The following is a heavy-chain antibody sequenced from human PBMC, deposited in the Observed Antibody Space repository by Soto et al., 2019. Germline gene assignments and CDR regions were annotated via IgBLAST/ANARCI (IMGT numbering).Heavy chain of an antibody. CDR1: GGSVSNSNYY. CDR2: VYYRGRS. D-gene: IGHD2-8*01. CDR3: VSQRTSVLTQAYFDY. Sequence: SETLSLTCTVSGGSVSNSNYYWGWIRQSPGKGLEWIGSVYYRGRSYSKSPVKSRVTISVDTSKNQFSLNLNSVTASDTAVYYCVSQRTSVLTQAYFDYWGPGALVTVSS. J-gene: IGHJ4*02. V-gene: IGHV4-39*01.